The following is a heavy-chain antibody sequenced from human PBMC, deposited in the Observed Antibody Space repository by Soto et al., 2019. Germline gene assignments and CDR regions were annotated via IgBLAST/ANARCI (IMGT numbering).Heavy chain of an antibody. CDR1: GYNFTSYY. CDR3: ARVSGYCDSATCYVFASDL. CDR2: VNPSGGST. D-gene: IGHD2-2*03. J-gene: IGHJ3*01. V-gene: IGHV1-46*01. Sequence: QVQLVQSGAEVKKPGASVTVSCQASGYNFTSYYTHWVRQAPGQGLEWMGIVNPSGGSTIYAQKFQGRVTMTRDTSTSTGYMELSSLRSEDTAMYYCARVSGYCDSATCYVFASDLWGQGTFVTVS.